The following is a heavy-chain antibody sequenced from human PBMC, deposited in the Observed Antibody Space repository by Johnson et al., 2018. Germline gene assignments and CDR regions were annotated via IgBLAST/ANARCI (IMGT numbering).Heavy chain of an antibody. D-gene: IGHD2-21*02. J-gene: IGHJ6*03. V-gene: IGHV3-11*04. CDR3: ARDSIVVVTVNYYYYMDV. CDR1: GFTFSDYY. CDR2: ISSSGSTI. Sequence: QVQLVESGGGLVKPGGSLRLSCAASGFTFSDYYMSWIHQAPGKGLAWVSYISSSGSTIYYADSVKGRFTISRDNAKNSLYLQMNSLRAEDTAVYYCARDSIVVVTVNYYYYMDVWGKGTTVTVSS.